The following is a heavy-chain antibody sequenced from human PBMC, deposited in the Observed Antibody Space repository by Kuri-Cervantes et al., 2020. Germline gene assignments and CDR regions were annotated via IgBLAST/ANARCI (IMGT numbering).Heavy chain of an antibody. V-gene: IGHV3-9*01. CDR3: AKDINYGGNAGWYYFDY. CDR2: INWNSGSI. Sequence: GGSLRLSCAASGFTFDDYAMHWVRQAPGKGLGWVSGINWNSGSIGYADSVKGRFTISRDNAKNSLYLQMNSLRAEDTALYYCAKDINYGGNAGWYYFDYWGQGTLVTVSS. D-gene: IGHD4-23*01. J-gene: IGHJ4*02. CDR1: GFTFDDYA.